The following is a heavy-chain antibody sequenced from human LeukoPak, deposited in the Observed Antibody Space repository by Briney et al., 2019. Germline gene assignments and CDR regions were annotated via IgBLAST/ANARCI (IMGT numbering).Heavy chain of an antibody. CDR3: ARGLNYGYYFDC. CDR2: IYYSGST. D-gene: IGHD4-17*01. V-gene: IGHV4-31*03. J-gene: IGHJ4*02. CDR1: GGSISSGGYY. Sequence: PSETLSLTCTVSGGSISSGGYYWSWIRQHPGKGLEWIGYIYYSGSTYYNPSLKSRVTISVDTSKNQFSLKLSSVTAADTAVYYCARGLNYGYYFDCWGQGTLVTVSS.